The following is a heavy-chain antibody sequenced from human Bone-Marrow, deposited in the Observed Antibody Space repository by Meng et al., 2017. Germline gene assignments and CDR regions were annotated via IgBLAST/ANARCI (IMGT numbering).Heavy chain of an antibody. CDR3: AKDLGRIAVAGTRY. CDR2: ISSSGSTI. D-gene: IGHD6-19*01. CDR1: GFTFSSYE. Sequence: GESLKISCAASGFTFSSYEMNWVRQAPGKGLEWVSYISSSGSTIYYADPVKGRFTISRDNAKNSLYLQMNSLRAEDTAVYYCAKDLGRIAVAGTRYWGQGTLVTVSS. V-gene: IGHV3-48*03. J-gene: IGHJ4*02.